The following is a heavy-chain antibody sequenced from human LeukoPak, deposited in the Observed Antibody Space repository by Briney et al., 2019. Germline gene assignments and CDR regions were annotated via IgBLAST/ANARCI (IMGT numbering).Heavy chain of an antibody. V-gene: IGHV4-34*01. Sequence: SETLSLTCAVYGGSFSGYYWSWIRQPPGKGLEWIGEINRSGSTNYNPSLKSRVTTSVDTSKNQFSLKLRSVTAADTAVYYCAVSRHGDPYDYWGQGTLVTVSS. D-gene: IGHD2/OR15-2a*01. J-gene: IGHJ4*02. CDR2: INRSGST. CDR3: AVSRHGDPYDY. CDR1: GGSFSGYY.